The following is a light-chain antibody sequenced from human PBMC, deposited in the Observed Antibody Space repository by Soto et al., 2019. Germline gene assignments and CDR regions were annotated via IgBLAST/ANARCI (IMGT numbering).Light chain of an antibody. CDR1: QSVLYSSNNKNY. J-gene: IGKJ2*01. V-gene: IGKV4-1*01. CDR2: WAS. Sequence: DIVMTQSPDSLAVSLGERATINCKSSQSVLYSSNNKNYLAWYQQKPGQPPKLLIYWASTRESGVPDRFSGSGSGTDFTLTISSLQAEDVAVYYCQQYDGTPYTFGHGTPLEIK. CDR3: QQYDGTPYT.